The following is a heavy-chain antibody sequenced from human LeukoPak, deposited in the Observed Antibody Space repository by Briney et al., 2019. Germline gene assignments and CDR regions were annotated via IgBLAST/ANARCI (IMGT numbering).Heavy chain of an antibody. V-gene: IGHV3-9*01. Sequence: GGSLRLSCAASGFTFSSYAMSWVRQAPGKGLEWVSGISWNSGSIGYADSVKGRFTISRDNAKNSLYLQMNSLRAEDTALYYCAIEGPGYFDYWGQGTLVTVSS. CDR2: ISWNSGSI. J-gene: IGHJ4*02. CDR1: GFTFSSYA. CDR3: AIEGPGYFDY.